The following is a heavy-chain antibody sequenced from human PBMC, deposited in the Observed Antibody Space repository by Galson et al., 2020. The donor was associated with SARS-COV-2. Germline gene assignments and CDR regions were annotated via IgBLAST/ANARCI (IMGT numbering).Heavy chain of an antibody. CDR2: IHYSGST. CDR3: ARLHDYADYGYFDL. CDR1: GGSISSGGYY. D-gene: IGHD4-17*01. J-gene: IGHJ2*01. Sequence: ASETLSLTCTVSGGSISSGGYYWSWIRQHPGKGLEWIGYIHYSGSTYYNPSLKTRVTISVDTSKNQFSLKLTSVTAADTAVYYCARLHDYADYGYFDLWGRGTLVTVSS. V-gene: IGHV4-31*03.